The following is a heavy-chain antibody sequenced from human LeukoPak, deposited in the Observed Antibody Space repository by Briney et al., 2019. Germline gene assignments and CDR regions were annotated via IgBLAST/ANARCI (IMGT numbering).Heavy chain of an antibody. Sequence: GGSLRLSCAASGFTFSSYAMSWVRQAPGKGLEWVSSISSGGSTFYADSVKGRFTISGDNSKNTLYLQMNSLRAEDTAVYYCARGWPRRDEFDYWGQGTLVTISS. D-gene: IGHD5-12*01. J-gene: IGHJ4*02. CDR3: ARGWPRRDEFDY. V-gene: IGHV3-23*01. CDR1: GFTFSSYA. CDR2: ISSGGST.